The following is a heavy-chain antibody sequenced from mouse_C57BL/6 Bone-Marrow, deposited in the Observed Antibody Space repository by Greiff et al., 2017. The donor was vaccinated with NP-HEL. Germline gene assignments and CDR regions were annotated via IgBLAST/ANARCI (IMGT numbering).Heavy chain of an antibody. J-gene: IGHJ3*01. CDR3: TVIYYYGSSAWFAY. Sequence: EVKLVESGGGLVQPGGSMKLSCAASGFTFSDAWMDWVRQSPEKGLEWVAEIRNKANNHATYYAESVKGRFTISRDDSKSGVYLQMNSLRAEDTGIYYCTVIYYYGSSAWFAYWGQGTLVTVSA. CDR2: IRNKANNHAT. D-gene: IGHD1-1*01. CDR1: GFTFSDAW. V-gene: IGHV6-6*01.